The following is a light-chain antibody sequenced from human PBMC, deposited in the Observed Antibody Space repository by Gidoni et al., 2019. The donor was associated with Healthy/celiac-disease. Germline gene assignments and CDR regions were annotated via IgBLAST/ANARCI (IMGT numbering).Light chain of an antibody. CDR3: QQYNSYRT. V-gene: IGKV1-5*01. J-gene: IGKJ1*01. CDR1: QSISSW. CDR2: DAS. Sequence: DIQMTQSPSTLSASVGDRVTITCRASQSISSWLAWYPQKPGKAPKLLIYDASSLESGVPSRFSGSGSGTEFTLTISSLQPDDFATYYGQQYNSYRTFGQGTKVEIK.